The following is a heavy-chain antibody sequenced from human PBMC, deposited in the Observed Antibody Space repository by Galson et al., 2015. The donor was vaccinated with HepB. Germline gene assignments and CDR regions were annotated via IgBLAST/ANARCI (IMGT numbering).Heavy chain of an antibody. J-gene: IGHJ3*02. CDR3: ARQPWGDYEGAFDI. Sequence: QSGAEVTKPGESLKISCTGSGSRFPSYWIGWVRQMPGKGLEWMGIIYPGDSDTRYSPSFQGQVTISADKSISTAYLQWSSLKASDTAMYYCARQPWGDYEGAFDIWGRGTMVTVSS. CDR1: GSRFPSYW. D-gene: IGHD4-17*01. V-gene: IGHV5-51*01. CDR2: IYPGDSDT.